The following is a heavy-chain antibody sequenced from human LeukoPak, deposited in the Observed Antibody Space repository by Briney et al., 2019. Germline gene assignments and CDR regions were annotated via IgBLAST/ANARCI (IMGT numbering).Heavy chain of an antibody. Sequence: GGSLRLSCAASGFTFSGSAVHWVRQASGKGLEWVGRIRSKANSYATAYAASVKGRFTISRDVSKNTAYLQMNSLKTEDTAVYYCTSYDFWKSFDYWGQGTLVTVSS. V-gene: IGHV3-73*01. CDR2: IRSKANSYAT. D-gene: IGHD3-3*01. CDR3: TSYDFWKSFDY. CDR1: GFTFSGSA. J-gene: IGHJ4*02.